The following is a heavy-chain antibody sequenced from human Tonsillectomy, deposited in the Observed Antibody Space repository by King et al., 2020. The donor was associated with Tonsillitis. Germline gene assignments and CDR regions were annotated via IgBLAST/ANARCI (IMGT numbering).Heavy chain of an antibody. J-gene: IGHJ5*02. CDR1: GYTFTGYF. Sequence: QLVQSGAEVKKPGASVKVSCKASGYTFTGYFMHWVRQAPGQGLEWMGWINPNSGGTNYAQKFQGRVTMTRDTSISTAYMELSRLRSDDTAVYYCARVKTGYSSSWFDPWGQGTLVTVSS. V-gene: IGHV1-2*02. CDR2: INPNSGGT. D-gene: IGHD6-13*01. CDR3: ARVKTGYSSSWFDP.